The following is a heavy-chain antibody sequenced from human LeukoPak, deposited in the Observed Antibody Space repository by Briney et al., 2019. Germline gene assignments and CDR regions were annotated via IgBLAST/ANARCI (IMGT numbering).Heavy chain of an antibody. CDR1: GYTLTELS. CDR2: FDPEDGEA. V-gene: IGHV1-24*01. Sequence: ASVKVSCKVSGYTLTELSMHWVRQAPGKGLEWRGGFDPEDGEAIYAQKFQGRVTMTEDTSTDTAYMELSSLRSEDTAVYYCATGSVGTVVTAFDYWGQGTLVTVSS. CDR3: ATGSVGTVVTAFDY. J-gene: IGHJ4*02. D-gene: IGHD4-23*01.